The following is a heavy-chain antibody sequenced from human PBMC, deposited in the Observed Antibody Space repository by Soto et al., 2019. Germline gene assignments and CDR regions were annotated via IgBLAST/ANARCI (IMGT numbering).Heavy chain of an antibody. CDR1: GSAISGGGSS. CDR2: IYHSGST. V-gene: IGHV4-30-2*01. Sequence: SLTCSVSGSAISGGGSSWNFIRQPPGKGLEYIGYIYHSGSTYYNPSLRSRVIMSLDKSKNHFSLKLSSVTAADTAVYYCARGGYSGYHFMFDYWGQGALVTVSS. CDR3: ARGGYSGYHFMFDY. J-gene: IGHJ4*02. D-gene: IGHD5-12*01.